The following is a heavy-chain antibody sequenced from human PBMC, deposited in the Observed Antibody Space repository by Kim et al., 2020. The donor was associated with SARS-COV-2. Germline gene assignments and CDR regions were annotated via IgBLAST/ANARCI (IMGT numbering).Heavy chain of an antibody. CDR2: IGYGGDT. CDR3: ARDDDPAGTGALDI. V-gene: IGHV3-13*01. D-gene: IGHD6-13*01. Sequence: GGSLRLSCAASGFTFSSYDMHWVRQVIGKGLEWVSGIGYGGDTHYPGSVKGRFTISRENAKKSLYLQMNSLRAGDTAVYYCARDDDPAGTGALDIWGQGTMVTVSS. CDR1: GFTFSSYD. J-gene: IGHJ3*02.